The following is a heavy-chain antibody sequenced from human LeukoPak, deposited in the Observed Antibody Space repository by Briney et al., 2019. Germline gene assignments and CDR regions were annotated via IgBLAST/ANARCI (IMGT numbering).Heavy chain of an antibody. CDR3: ARDLTGGYSYEKSFDP. D-gene: IGHD5-18*01. J-gene: IGHJ5*02. Sequence: SETLSLTCTVSGGSISSYYWSWIRQPPGKGLEWIGYIYYSGSTNYNPSLKSRVTISVDTSKNQFSLKLSSVTAADTAVYYCARDLTGGYSYEKSFDPWGQGTLVTVSS. CDR2: IYYSGST. CDR1: GGSISSYY. V-gene: IGHV4-59*01.